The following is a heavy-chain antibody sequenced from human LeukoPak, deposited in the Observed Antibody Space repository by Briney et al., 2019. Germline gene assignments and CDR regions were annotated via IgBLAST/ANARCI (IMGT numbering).Heavy chain of an antibody. CDR3: AVNKYSGSGFR. Sequence: ASVKVSCKASGYSFTSHYMHWVRQAPGQGLEWLGLINPSGSSTLYAQKFQGRVTMTRDTSISTAYMELSRLRSDDTAVYYCAVNKYSGSGFRWGQGTLVTVSS. CDR1: GYSFTSHY. V-gene: IGHV1-46*01. D-gene: IGHD3-10*01. J-gene: IGHJ4*02. CDR2: INPSGSST.